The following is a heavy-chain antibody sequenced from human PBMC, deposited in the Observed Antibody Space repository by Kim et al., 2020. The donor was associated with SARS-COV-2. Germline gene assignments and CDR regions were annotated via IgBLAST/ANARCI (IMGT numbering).Heavy chain of an antibody. J-gene: IGHJ3*02. CDR3: AKDQVRVEDDAFDI. Sequence: GGSLRLSCAASGFTFSSYGMHWVRQAPGKGLEWVAVISYDGSNKYYADSVKGRFTISRDNSKNTLYLQMNSLRAEDTAVYYCAKDQVRVEDDAFDIWGQGTMVTVSS. CDR1: GFTFSSYG. V-gene: IGHV3-30*18. CDR2: ISYDGSNK.